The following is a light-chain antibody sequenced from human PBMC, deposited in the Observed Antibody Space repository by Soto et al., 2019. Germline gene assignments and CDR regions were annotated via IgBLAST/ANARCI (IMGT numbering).Light chain of an antibody. V-gene: IGKV3-20*01. CDR1: QSVSSN. J-gene: IGKJ1*01. CDR2: GPS. Sequence: EIVMTQSPATLSVSPGERATLSFRASQSVSSNLAWYQQKPGQAPRLLIYGPSSRATGIPDRFSGSGSGTDFTLTINRLEPEDFAVYYCQQYDSSPRTFGQGTKVDIK. CDR3: QQYDSSPRT.